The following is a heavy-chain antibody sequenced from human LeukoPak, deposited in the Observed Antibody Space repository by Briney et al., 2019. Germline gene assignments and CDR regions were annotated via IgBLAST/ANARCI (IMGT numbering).Heavy chain of an antibody. J-gene: IGHJ4*02. CDR2: IFHSGST. Sequence: PSETLSLTCTVSGYSISSGYYWGWIRPPPGKGLEWIGSIFHSGSTYYNPSLKSRVTISVDTSRNQFSLNLTSVTAADTAMYYCAREQWAYRSYYASSGYHDYWGQGTLVTVSS. CDR1: GYSISSGYY. CDR3: AREQWAYRSYYASSGYHDY. D-gene: IGHD3-22*01. V-gene: IGHV4-38-2*02.